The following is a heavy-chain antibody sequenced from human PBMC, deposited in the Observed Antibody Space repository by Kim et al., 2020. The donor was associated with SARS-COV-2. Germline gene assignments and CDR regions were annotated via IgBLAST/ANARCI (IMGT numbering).Heavy chain of an antibody. D-gene: IGHD1-26*01. CDR1: GFTFSDHY. CDR2: IRNKANSYTT. Sequence: GGSLRLSCAASGFTFSDHYMDWVRQAPGKGLEWVGRIRNKANSYTTEYAASVKGRFTISRDDSKNSLYLQMNSLKTEDTAVYYCARARRVVGYYFDYWGRGALVTVSS. CDR3: ARARRVVGYYFDY. J-gene: IGHJ4*02. V-gene: IGHV3-72*01.